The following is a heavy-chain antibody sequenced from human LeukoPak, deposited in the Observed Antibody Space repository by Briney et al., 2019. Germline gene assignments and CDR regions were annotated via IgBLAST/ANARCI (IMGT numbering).Heavy chain of an antibody. CDR3: ARSARVYCSGGSCYGSYYYYMDV. V-gene: IGHV4-59*01. D-gene: IGHD2-15*01. Sequence: SETLSLTCTVSGGSISSYYWSWIRQPPGKGLEWIGYIYYSGSTNYNPSLKSRVTISVDTSKNQFSLKLSSVTAADTAVYYCARSARVYCSGGSCYGSYYYYMDVWGKGTTVTVSS. J-gene: IGHJ6*03. CDR2: IYYSGST. CDR1: GGSISSYY.